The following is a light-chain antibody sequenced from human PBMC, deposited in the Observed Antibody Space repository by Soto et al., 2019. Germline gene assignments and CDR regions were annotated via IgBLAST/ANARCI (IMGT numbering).Light chain of an antibody. J-gene: IGKJ4*01. CDR1: QSVSSN. CDR3: QQYNVWPLT. Sequence: EIVMTQSPATLSVSPGERATLSCRASQSVSSNLAWYQQKPGQTPKLLIYVASTRATGIPARFSGSGSGTELTLPSGRLPSEDFAVYYCQQYNVWPLTCGGGTKVEFK. CDR2: VAS. V-gene: IGKV3-15*01.